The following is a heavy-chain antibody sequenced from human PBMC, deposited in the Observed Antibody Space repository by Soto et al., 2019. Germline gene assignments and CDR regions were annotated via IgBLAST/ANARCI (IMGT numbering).Heavy chain of an antibody. Sequence: SETLSLTCSVSGGSISSGPYSWGWIRQPPGKGLEWIGTFRYSGNTYYKPSLKSRVSISIDTSRNQFSLKLTSVTAADTGVYYCASSSPFHYWGPGILVTVSS. CDR2: FRYSGNT. J-gene: IGHJ4*02. V-gene: IGHV4-39*01. CDR3: ASSSPFHY. CDR1: GGSISSGPYS. D-gene: IGHD6-6*01.